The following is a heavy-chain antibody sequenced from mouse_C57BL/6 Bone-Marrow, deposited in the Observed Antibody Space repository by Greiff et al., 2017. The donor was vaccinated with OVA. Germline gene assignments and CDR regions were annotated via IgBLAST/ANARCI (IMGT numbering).Heavy chain of an antibody. D-gene: IGHD1-1*01. J-gene: IGHJ3*01. CDR2: ISNGGGST. CDR3: ARQVYYEFAY. CDR1: GFTFSDYY. V-gene: IGHV5-12*01. Sequence: DVMLVESGGGLVQPGGSLKLSCAASGFTFSDYYMYWVRQTPEKRLEWVAYISNGGGSTYYPDTVKGRFTISRDNAKNTLYLQMSRLKSEDTAMYYCARQVYYEFAYWGQGTLVTVSA.